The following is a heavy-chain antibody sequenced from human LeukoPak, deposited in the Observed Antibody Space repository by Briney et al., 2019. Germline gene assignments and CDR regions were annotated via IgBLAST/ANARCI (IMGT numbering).Heavy chain of an antibody. CDR3: ARVPLNSNYDFWSGYLVYGMDV. V-gene: IGHV1-8*01. CDR2: MNPNSGNT. Sequence: ASVKVCCKASGYTFASYDINWVRQATGQGLEWMGWMNPNSGNTGYAQKVQGRATMTRNTSISTAYMELSSLRSEDSAVYYCARVPLNSNYDFWSGYLVYGMDVWGQGTTVTVSS. J-gene: IGHJ6*02. D-gene: IGHD3-3*01. CDR1: GYTFASYD.